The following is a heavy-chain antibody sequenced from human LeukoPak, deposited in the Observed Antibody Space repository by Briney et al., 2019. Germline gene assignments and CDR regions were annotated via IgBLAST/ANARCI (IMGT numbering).Heavy chain of an antibody. CDR3: ASLNIHRYYFDY. CDR2: IYTSGST. CDR1: GGSISSGSYY. V-gene: IGHV4-61*02. D-gene: IGHD2/OR15-2a*01. Sequence: PSETLSLTCTVSGGSISSGSYYWSWIRQPAGKGLEWIGRIYTSGSTYYNPSLKSRVTISVDRSKNQFSLKLSSVTAADTAVYYCASLNIHRYYFDYWGQGTLVTVSS. J-gene: IGHJ4*02.